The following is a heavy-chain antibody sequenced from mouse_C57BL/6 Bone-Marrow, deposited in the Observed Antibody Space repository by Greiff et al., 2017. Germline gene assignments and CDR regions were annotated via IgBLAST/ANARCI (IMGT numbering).Heavy chain of an antibody. J-gene: IGHJ3*01. D-gene: IGHD4-1*01. CDR2: IRLKSDNYAT. CDR3: TEARLTGMGAWFAY. V-gene: IGHV6-3*01. CDR1: GFTFRNYW. Sequence: EVKVEESGGGLVQPGGSMKLSCVASGFTFRNYWMNWVRQSPEKGLEWVAQIRLKSDNYATHYAESVKGRFTISRDDSKSSVYLKMNNLRAEDTGIYYCTEARLTGMGAWFAYWGQGTLVTVSA.